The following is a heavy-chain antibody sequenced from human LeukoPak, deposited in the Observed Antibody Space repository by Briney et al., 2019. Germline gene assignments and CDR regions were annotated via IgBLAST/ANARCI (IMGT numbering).Heavy chain of an antibody. V-gene: IGHV3-7*01. Sequence: PGGSLRLSCVASGFIFSDFWMNWVRLVPGKGLEWVPNINEDGSVQDYVGSVRGRFTISRDNARNSLYLHMNSVRVEDTAVYYCATRESSMARSHWGQGTLVTISS. CDR2: INEDGSVQ. CDR1: GFIFSDFW. D-gene: IGHD3-10*01. J-gene: IGHJ4*02. CDR3: ATRESSMARSH.